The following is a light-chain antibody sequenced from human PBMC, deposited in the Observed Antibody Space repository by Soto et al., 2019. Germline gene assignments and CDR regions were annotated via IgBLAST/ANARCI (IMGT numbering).Light chain of an antibody. J-gene: IGKJ1*01. Sequence: EIVLTQSPGTLSLSPGERATLSCRASQSVSSSCLAWYRQKPGQAPSLLIYGASSRATGIPDRFSGSGSGTDFTLTIGRLEPEDFAVYYCQQYGGSPQTFGQGTKVEIK. CDR1: QSVSSSC. CDR3: QQYGGSPQT. V-gene: IGKV3-20*01. CDR2: GAS.